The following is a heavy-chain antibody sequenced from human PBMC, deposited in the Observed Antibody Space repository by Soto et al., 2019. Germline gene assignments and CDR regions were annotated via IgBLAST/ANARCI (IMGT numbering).Heavy chain of an antibody. V-gene: IGHV4-34*01. J-gene: IGHJ6*03. D-gene: IGHD3-10*01. CDR1: GGTFSGYQ. CDR3: ARGLLLWFGELSRRGGYYYYMDV. CDR2: INDSGDI. Sequence: QVQLQQWGAGLLKPSETLSLTCAVYGGTFSGYQWSWIRQTPGQGLEWIGGINDSGDINYNPSLKSRVTILVDSPKKQISLRLSSVTAADTAVYYCARGLLLWFGELSRRGGYYYYMDVWGKGTTVTVSS.